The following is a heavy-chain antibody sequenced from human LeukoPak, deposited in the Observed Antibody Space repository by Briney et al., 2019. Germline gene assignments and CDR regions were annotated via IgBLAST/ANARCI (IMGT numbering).Heavy chain of an antibody. CDR1: GGTFSSYT. V-gene: IGHV1-2*04. CDR2: INPNSGGT. D-gene: IGHD5-18*01. Sequence: ASVKVSCKASGGTFSSYTISWVRQAPGQGLEWMGWINPNSGGTNYAQKFQGWVTMTRDTSISTAYMELSRLRSDDTAVYYCARADTAMVKSAFDIWGQGTMVTVSS. CDR3: ARADTAMVKSAFDI. J-gene: IGHJ3*02.